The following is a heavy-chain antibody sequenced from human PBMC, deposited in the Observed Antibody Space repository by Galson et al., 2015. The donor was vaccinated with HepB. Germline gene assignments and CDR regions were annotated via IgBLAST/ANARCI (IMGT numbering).Heavy chain of an antibody. Sequence: SVKVSCKASGYTFTGYYIHWVRQAPGQGLEWMGRINPNSGDTDYAQQFQGRVTMTRDTSISTAYMELSRLRSDDTVIYYCAREMFDNSGWSLGMDVWGQGTTVTVSS. D-gene: IGHD6-19*01. CDR2: INPNSGDT. CDR3: AREMFDNSGWSLGMDV. CDR1: GYTFTGYY. V-gene: IGHV1-2*05. J-gene: IGHJ6*02.